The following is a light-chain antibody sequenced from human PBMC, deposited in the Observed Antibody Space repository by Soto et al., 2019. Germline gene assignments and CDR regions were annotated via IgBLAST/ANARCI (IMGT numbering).Light chain of an antibody. V-gene: IGKV3-15*01. CDR3: LQHNSYP. Sequence: MTQSPATLSVSPGEGATLSCRASQGFAGTLAWYQQKPGQTPRLLIYDASTRATGVPARFSGSASGTEFTLTITSLQSEDFAVYYCLQHNSYPFGQGTKVEIK. CDR1: QGFAGT. CDR2: DAS. J-gene: IGKJ1*01.